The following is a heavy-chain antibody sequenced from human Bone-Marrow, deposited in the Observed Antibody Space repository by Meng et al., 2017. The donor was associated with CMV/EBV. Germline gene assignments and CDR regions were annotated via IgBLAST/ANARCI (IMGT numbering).Heavy chain of an antibody. CDR2: IYYSGST. J-gene: IGHJ4*02. D-gene: IGHD3-22*01. CDR3: ARDFFLNYYDSSGYYGVGFDY. Sequence: SETLSLTCTVSGGSISSSSSYWGWIRQPPGKGLEWIGSIYYSGSTYYNPSLKSRVTISVDTSKNQFSLKLSSVTAADTAVYYCARDFFLNYYDSSGYYGVGFDYWGQGTLVTVSS. CDR1: GGSISSSSSY. V-gene: IGHV4-39*07.